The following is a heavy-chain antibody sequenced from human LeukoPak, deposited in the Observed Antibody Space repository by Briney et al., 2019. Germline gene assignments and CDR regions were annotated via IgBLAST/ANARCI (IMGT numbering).Heavy chain of an antibody. CDR2: ISGSGGST. J-gene: IGHJ3*02. D-gene: IGHD3-10*01. V-gene: IGHV3-23*01. Sequence: PGGSLRLSCAASGFTFSSYAMSWVRQAPGKGLEWVSAISGSGGSTYYADSVKGRFTISRDNSKNTLYLQMNSLRAEDTAVYYCAKGVWFGSAYLDAFDIWGQGTMVTVSS. CDR3: AKGVWFGSAYLDAFDI. CDR1: GFTFSSYA.